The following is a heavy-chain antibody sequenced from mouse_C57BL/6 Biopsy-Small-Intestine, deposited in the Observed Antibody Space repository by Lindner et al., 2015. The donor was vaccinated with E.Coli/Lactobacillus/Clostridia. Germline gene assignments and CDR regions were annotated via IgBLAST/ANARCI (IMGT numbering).Heavy chain of an antibody. V-gene: IGHV1-81*01. CDR3: ARHDALGALFDY. CDR1: GYTFTSYG. J-gene: IGHJ2*01. CDR2: IYPRSGNT. D-gene: IGHD2-12*01. Sequence: VQLQESGPELARPGASVKLSCKASGYTFTSYGISWVKQRTGQGLEWIGEIYPRSGNTYYNEKFKGKATLTADKSSSTAYMELRSLTSEDSAVYFCARHDALGALFDYWGQGTTLTVSS.